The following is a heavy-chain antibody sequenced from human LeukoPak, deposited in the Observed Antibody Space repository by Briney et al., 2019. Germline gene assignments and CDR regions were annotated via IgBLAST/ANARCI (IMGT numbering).Heavy chain of an antibody. J-gene: IGHJ5*02. D-gene: IGHD2-2*01. CDR3: AKHRIVVVPAAMGT. Sequence: GGSLRLSCAASGFTFSSYAMSWVRQAPGKGLEWVSAISGSGGSTYYADSVKGRLTISRDNSKNTLYLQMNSLRAEDTAVYYCAKHRIVVVPAAMGTWGQGTLVTVSS. CDR2: ISGSGGST. CDR1: GFTFSSYA. V-gene: IGHV3-23*01.